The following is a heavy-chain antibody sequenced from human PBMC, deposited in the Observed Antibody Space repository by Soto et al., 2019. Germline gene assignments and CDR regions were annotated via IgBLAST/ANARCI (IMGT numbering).Heavy chain of an antibody. V-gene: IGHV4-39*01. D-gene: IGHD5-18*01. CDR2: IYYSGST. CDR1: GGSIISSNYY. Sequence: PSETLSLTCTVSGGSIISSNYYWGWIRQPPGKGLEWIGNIYYSGSTFYNPSLKSRVTMSVDASKNQFSLELTSVTAADTAVYYCASRLGYGNSYDPWGQGTLVPVSS. J-gene: IGHJ5*02. CDR3: ASRLGYGNSYDP.